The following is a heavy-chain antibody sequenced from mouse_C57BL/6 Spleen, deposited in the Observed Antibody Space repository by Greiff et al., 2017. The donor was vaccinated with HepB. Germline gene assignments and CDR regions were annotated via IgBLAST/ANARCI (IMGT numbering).Heavy chain of an antibody. CDR3: ARRWDLFDY. V-gene: IGHV1-81*01. CDR2: IYPRSGNT. CDR1: GYTFTSYG. Sequence: QVQLQQSGAELARPGASVKLSCKASGYTFTSYGISWVKQRTGQGLEWIGEIYPRSGNTYYNEKFKGKATLTADKSSSTAYMELRSLTSEDSAVYFCARRWDLFDYWGQGTTLTVSS. J-gene: IGHJ2*01. D-gene: IGHD4-1*01.